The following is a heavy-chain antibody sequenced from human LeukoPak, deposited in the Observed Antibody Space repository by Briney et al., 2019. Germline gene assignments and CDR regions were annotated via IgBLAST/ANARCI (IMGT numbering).Heavy chain of an antibody. CDR3: ARGSNTIFGVVIRNYYYYYMDV. CDR1: GYTFTSYD. CDR2: MNPNSGNT. V-gene: IGHV1-8*01. Sequence: GASVKVSCTASGYTFTSYDINWVRQAPGEGVEWMGWMNPNSGNTGYAQKFQGRVTMTRNTSISTAYMELSSLRSEDTAVYYCARGSNTIFGVVIRNYYYYYMDVWGKGTTVTVSS. J-gene: IGHJ6*03. D-gene: IGHD3-3*01.